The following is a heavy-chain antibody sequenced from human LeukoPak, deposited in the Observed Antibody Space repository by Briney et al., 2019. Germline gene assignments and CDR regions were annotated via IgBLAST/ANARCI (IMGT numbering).Heavy chain of an antibody. V-gene: IGHV4-59*01. J-gene: IGHJ4*02. CDR2: IYYSGST. D-gene: IGHD5-18*01. Sequence: KPSETLSLTCTVSGGSISGYYWSWIRQPPGKGLEWIGYIYYSGSTKYNPSLKSRVTISVDASKNQFSLRLSSLTAADTAVYCCARGALDTKTRFDYWGQGTLVTVSS. CDR1: GGSISGYY. CDR3: ARGALDTKTRFDY.